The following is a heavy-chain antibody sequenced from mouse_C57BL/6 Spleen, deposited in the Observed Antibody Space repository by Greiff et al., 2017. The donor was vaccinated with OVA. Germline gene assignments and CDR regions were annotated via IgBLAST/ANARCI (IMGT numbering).Heavy chain of an antibody. V-gene: IGHV1-47*01. D-gene: IGHD3-1*01. CDR2: FHPYNDDT. Sequence: QVQLQQSGAELVKPGASVKMSCKASGYTFTTYPIEWMKQNHGKSLEWIGNFHPYNDDTKYNEKFKGKATLTVDKSSSTVYLELSRLTSDDSAVYYCARRGFRDYAMDYWGQGTSVTVSS. J-gene: IGHJ4*01. CDR1: GYTFTTYP. CDR3: ARRGFRDYAMDY.